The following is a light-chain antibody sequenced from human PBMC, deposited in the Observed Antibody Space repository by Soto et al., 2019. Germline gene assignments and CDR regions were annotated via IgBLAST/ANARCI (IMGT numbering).Light chain of an antibody. CDR2: TAS. CDR3: QNHNSAPLT. J-gene: IGKJ4*01. CDR1: QGIGNY. V-gene: IGKV1-27*01. Sequence: DLQMTQSPSPLSASVAGSVTITCRASQGIGNYLAWYQQQPGNLPKLLIYTASTLHSGVPSRFSGSGSGTHFTLTISSLQPEDVATYYCQNHNSAPLTFGGGTKVEIK.